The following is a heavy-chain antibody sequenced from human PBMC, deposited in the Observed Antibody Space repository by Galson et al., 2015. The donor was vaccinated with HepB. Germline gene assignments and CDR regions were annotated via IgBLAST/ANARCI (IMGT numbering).Heavy chain of an antibody. CDR1: GYRFTGHY. D-gene: IGHD3-3*01. V-gene: IGHV1-2*04. Sequence: SVKVSCKASGYRFTGHYIYWVRQAPGQGLEWMGDINPNTGDTNYAPKFQGWVTMTRDTSISTAYMDLSRLKSDDTAMYYCVRGRLFIFGVANDAFAFWGQGTMVTVSS. CDR3: VRGRLFIFGVANDAFAF. CDR2: INPNTGDT. J-gene: IGHJ3*01.